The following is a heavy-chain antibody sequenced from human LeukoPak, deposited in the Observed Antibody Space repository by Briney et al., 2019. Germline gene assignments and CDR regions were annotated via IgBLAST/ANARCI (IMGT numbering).Heavy chain of an antibody. CDR3: ARVAAAPRWNWFDP. CDR2: INPNSGGT. J-gene: IGHJ5*02. D-gene: IGHD6-13*01. CDR1: GYTFTGYY. V-gene: IGHV1-2*02. Sequence: ASVKVSCKASGYTFTGYYMHWVRQAPGQGLEWMGWINPNSGGTNYAQKFQGRVTMTRDTSVSTAYMELSRLRSDDTAVYYCARVAAAPRWNWFDPWGQGTLVTVSS.